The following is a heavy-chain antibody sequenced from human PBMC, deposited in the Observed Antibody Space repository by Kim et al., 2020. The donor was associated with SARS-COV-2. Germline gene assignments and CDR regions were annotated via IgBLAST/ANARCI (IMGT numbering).Heavy chain of an antibody. Sequence: PSLQSRVTISVEPSKNQFSRKRSSVTAADTAVYYCARQIVGATTGNWFDPWGQGTLVTVSS. D-gene: IGHD1-26*01. V-gene: IGHV4-39*01. J-gene: IGHJ5*02. CDR3: ARQIVGATTGNWFDP.